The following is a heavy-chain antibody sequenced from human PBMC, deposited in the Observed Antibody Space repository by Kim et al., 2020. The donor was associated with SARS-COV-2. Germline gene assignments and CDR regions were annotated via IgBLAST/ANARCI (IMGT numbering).Heavy chain of an antibody. J-gene: IGHJ4*02. CDR2: T. D-gene: IGHD6-19*01. V-gene: IGHV1-3*01. CDR3: ARGSGWAFDY. Sequence: TKYAQKCGGRVTTTRDTTASTAYMELSSLRSEDTAVYYCARGSGWAFDYWGQGTLVTVAS.